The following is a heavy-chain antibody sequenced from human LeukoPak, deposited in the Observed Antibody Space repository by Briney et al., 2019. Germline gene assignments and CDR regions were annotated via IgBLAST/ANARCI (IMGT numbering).Heavy chain of an antibody. D-gene: IGHD3-10*01. Sequence: PSETLSLTCTVSGGSISSSSYYWGWIRQSPGKGLEWIGNIYYSGSTYYNPSLKSRVTISVDTSKNQFSLKVSSVTAADTAVYYCARRSGSGSYTYFDYWGQGTLVTVSS. CDR1: GGSISSSSYY. CDR2: IYYSGST. J-gene: IGHJ4*02. CDR3: ARRSGSGSYTYFDY. V-gene: IGHV4-39*01.